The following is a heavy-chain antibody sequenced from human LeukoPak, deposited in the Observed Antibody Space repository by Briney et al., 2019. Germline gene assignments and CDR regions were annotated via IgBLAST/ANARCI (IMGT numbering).Heavy chain of an antibody. J-gene: IGHJ4*02. V-gene: IGHV3-43*02. CDR3: GRDHVYGGADY. D-gene: IGHD4-23*01. Sequence: GGSLRLSCAASGFTFDRFAMHWVRQAPGRGREWVSLISGDGFTTYYVDSVKGRFTMSRDNSKNSLYLQMKSLRTEDTALYYCGRDHVYGGADYWGQGTLVTVSS. CDR1: GFTFDRFA. CDR2: ISGDGFTT.